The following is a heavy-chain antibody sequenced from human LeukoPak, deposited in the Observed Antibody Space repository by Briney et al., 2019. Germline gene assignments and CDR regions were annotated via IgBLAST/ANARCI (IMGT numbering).Heavy chain of an antibody. CDR1: GYTFTTYW. CDR3: ARHPEGTTTFGVANPVNWFDP. V-gene: IGHV5-51*01. D-gene: IGHD3-3*01. Sequence: GESLKFSCKASGYTFTTYWIGWVRQMPGKGLEWMGIIYPGDSDTRYSPSLQGQVTISADKSISTAYLQWSSLKASDTAMYYCARHPEGTTTFGVANPVNWFDPWGQGTLVIVSS. J-gene: IGHJ5*02. CDR2: IYPGDSDT.